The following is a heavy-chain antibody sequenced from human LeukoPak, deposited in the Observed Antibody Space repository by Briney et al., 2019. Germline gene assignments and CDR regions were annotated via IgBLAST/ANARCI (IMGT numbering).Heavy chain of an antibody. Sequence: ASVKVSCKASGYTFIYYYIHWLRQAPGQGLEWVGWINPNTGVSKFAQKFQGRVTMTGDTSISTAYMELRSLRSDDTAVYYCARDQYYYDTSGYFDLWGPGTLVTVSS. V-gene: IGHV1-2*02. D-gene: IGHD3-22*01. CDR1: GYTFIYYY. J-gene: IGHJ4*02. CDR3: ARDQYYYDTSGYFDL. CDR2: INPNTGVS.